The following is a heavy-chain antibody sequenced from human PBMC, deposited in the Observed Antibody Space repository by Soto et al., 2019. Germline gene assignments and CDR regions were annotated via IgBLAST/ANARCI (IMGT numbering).Heavy chain of an antibody. CDR3: AKTTVTTWHYYYMDV. CDR1: EFTFSSYA. CDR2: ISGSGGST. J-gene: IGHJ6*03. D-gene: IGHD4-17*01. V-gene: IGHV3-23*01. Sequence: GGSLRLSCAASEFTFSSYAMSWVRQAPGKGLEWVSAISGSGGSTYYADSVKGRFTISRDNSKNTLYLQMNSLRAEDTAVYYCAKTTVTTWHYYYMDVWGKGTTVTVSS.